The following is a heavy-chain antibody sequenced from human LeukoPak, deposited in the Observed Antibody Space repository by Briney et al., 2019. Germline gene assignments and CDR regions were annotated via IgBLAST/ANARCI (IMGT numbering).Heavy chain of an antibody. D-gene: IGHD2-21*02. Sequence: GGSLRLSCAASGFTFSDYYMSWIRQAPGKGLEWVSYVSSSGSTIYYADSVKGRFTISRDNAKNSLYLQMNSLRVEDTAVYYCARDEGGYCGGDCYHTLDDAFDIWGQGTMVTVSS. J-gene: IGHJ3*02. CDR3: ARDEGGYCGGDCYHTLDDAFDI. CDR2: VSSSGSTI. CDR1: GFTFSDYY. V-gene: IGHV3-11*04.